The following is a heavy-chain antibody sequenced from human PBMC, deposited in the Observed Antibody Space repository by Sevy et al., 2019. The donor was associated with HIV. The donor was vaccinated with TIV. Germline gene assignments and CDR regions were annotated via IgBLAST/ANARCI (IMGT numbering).Heavy chain of an antibody. J-gene: IGHJ4*02. D-gene: IGHD3-22*01. CDR2: IPTTGATM. CDR1: GFTFSDYY. V-gene: IGHV3-11*01. Sequence: GGSLRLSCAASGFTFSDYYMSWIRPAPGKGLEWVSYIPTTGATMHYADSVKGRLTISRDKAKNSLYLQMNSLIAEDTAIYYCARGTNYYNSSGPYYFDYWGQGTLVTVSS. CDR3: ARGTNYYNSSGPYYFDY.